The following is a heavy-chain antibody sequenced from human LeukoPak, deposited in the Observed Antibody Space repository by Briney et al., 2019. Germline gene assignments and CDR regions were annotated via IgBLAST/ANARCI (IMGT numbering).Heavy chain of an antibody. D-gene: IGHD1-26*01. CDR3: AMGPRGTYFDY. CDR2: ISGSGGGT. J-gene: IGHJ4*02. Sequence: GGSLRLSCAASGFTFSNYAVSWVRQAPGKGLEWVSAISGSGGGTYYADSVKGRFTFSRDNSKNTLYLQMNSLRAEDTAVYYCAMGPRGTYFDYWGQGTLVTVSS. CDR1: GFTFSNYA. V-gene: IGHV3-23*01.